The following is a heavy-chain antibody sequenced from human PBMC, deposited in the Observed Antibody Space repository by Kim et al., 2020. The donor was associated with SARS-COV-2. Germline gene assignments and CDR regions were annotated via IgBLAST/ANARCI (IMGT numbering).Heavy chain of an antibody. V-gene: IGHV4-39*01. CDR3: ARHVGSSSSWYRRRWFDP. CDR1: GGSISSSSYY. D-gene: IGHD6-13*01. Sequence: SETLSLTCTVSGGSISSSSYYWGWIRQPPGKGLEWIGSIYYSGSTYYNPSLKSRVTISVDTSKNQFSLKLSSVTAADTAVYHCARHVGSSSSWYRRRWFDPWGQGTLVTVSS. CDR2: IYYSGST. J-gene: IGHJ5*02.